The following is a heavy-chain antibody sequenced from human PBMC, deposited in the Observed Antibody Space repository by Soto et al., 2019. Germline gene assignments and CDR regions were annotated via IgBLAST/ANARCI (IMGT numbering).Heavy chain of an antibody. CDR1: GGTFSSYA. CDR3: ARARFLEWLPASGHYYYGMDV. V-gene: IGHV1-69*12. D-gene: IGHD3-3*01. CDR2: IIPIFGTA. Sequence: QVQLVQSGAEVKKPGSSVKVSCKASGGTFSSYAISWVRQAPGPGLEWMGGIIPIFGTANYAQQVQGRVTIPAAESASSAYMELSSLGSEDTAVYYCARARFLEWLPASGHYYYGMDVWGQGTTVTVSS. J-gene: IGHJ6*02.